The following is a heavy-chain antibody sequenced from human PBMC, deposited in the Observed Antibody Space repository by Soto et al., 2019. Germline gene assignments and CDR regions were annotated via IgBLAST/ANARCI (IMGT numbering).Heavy chain of an antibody. Sequence: SETLSLTCIVSGESISSSSYYWGWIRQPPGKGLEWIGSIYYSGRTYYNPSFKSRVTISIDTSKNQFSLKLSSVTATETAVYYCDRQRTTVVTQAYFDHWGQGALGTVSS. J-gene: IGHJ4*02. V-gene: IGHV4-39*01. D-gene: IGHD2-21*02. CDR1: GESISSSSYY. CDR2: IYYSGRT. CDR3: DRQRTTVVTQAYFDH.